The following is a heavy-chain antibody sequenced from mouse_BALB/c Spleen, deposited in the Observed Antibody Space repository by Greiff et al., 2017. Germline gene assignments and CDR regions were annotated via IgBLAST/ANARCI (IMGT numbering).Heavy chain of an antibody. CDR2: INPDSSTI. J-gene: IGHJ3*01. D-gene: IGHD2-4*01. CDR1: GFDFSRYW. CDR3: ARPEIYYDYDGFAY. V-gene: IGHV4-1*02. Sequence: EVKLQESGGGLVQPGGSLKLSCAASGFDFSRYWMSWVRQAPGKGLEWIGEINPDSSTINYTPSLKDKFIISRDNAKNTLYLQMSKVRSEDTALYYCARPEIYYDYDGFAYWGQGTLVTVSA.